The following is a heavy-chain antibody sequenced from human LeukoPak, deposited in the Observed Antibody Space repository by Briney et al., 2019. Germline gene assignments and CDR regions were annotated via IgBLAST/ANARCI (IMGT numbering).Heavy chain of an antibody. CDR2: ISYDGSSK. CDR3: ARDPSRLLSFLFDY. Sequence: AGGSLRLSCAASGFTFSSYAMHWVRQAPGKGLEWVAVISYDGSSKYYADSVKGRFTISRDNSKNTLYLQMNSLRAEDTAVYYCARDPSRLLSFLFDYWGQGTLVTVSS. J-gene: IGHJ4*02. D-gene: IGHD3-10*01. V-gene: IGHV3-30-3*01. CDR1: GFTFSSYA.